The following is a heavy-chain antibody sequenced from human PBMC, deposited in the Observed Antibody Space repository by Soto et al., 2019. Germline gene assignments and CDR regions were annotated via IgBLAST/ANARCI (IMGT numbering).Heavy chain of an antibody. CDR3: AEENGFQFVNFGASGFDY. Sequence: EVQLLESGGGLVQPGGSLRLSCAASGFRFSSKAMSWVRQAPGKGLEWVSIISGSGSSTYYTDSLKGRFTISRDNSKNMVYLGMNYLRAEDTAVYYCAEENGFQFVNFGASGFDYWGPGSLVSVSS. J-gene: IGHJ4*02. CDR1: GFRFSSKA. CDR2: ISGSGSST. D-gene: IGHD6-6*01. V-gene: IGHV3-23*01.